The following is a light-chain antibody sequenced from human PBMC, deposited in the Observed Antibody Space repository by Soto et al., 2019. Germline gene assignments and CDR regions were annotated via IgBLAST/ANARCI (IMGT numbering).Light chain of an antibody. J-gene: IGKJ5*01. CDR2: GAS. Sequence: EIVLTQSPGTLSLSPGERAPPSWRASQSVSSSYLAWYQQKPGQAPRLLIYGASSRATGIPDRFSGSGSGTDFTLTISRLESEDFAVYYCQQYGSSPRITFGQGTRLEIK. CDR1: QSVSSSY. CDR3: QQYGSSPRIT. V-gene: IGKV3-20*01.